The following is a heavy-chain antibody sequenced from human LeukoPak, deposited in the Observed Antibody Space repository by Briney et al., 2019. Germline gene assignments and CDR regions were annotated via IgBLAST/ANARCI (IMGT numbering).Heavy chain of an antibody. V-gene: IGHV3-66*04. CDR1: GFTVSSNY. D-gene: IGHD4-17*01. J-gene: IGHJ3*02. CDR2: IYSGGDT. CDR3: ARRSTVTRDVDI. Sequence: GGSLRLSCAASGFTVSSNYMIWVRQAPGKGLEWVSVIYSGGDTYYADSVKGRFTISRDNSKNTVYLQVNSLRAEGTAVYYCARRSTVTRDVDIWGQGTMVTVSS.